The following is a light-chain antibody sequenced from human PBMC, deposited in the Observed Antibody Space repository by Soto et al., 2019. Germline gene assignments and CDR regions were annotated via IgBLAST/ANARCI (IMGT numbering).Light chain of an antibody. V-gene: IGLV2-14*01. CDR3: SSYTSSSTYV. Sequence: QSALTQPVSVSGSPGQSITISCTGTSSDVGGYNYVSWYQQHPGKAPKLMIYDVSNRPSGVSNRFSGSKSGNTASLTISGLQAEDEADYYRSSYTSSSTYVFGTGTKVTVL. CDR2: DVS. CDR1: SSDVGGYNY. J-gene: IGLJ1*01.